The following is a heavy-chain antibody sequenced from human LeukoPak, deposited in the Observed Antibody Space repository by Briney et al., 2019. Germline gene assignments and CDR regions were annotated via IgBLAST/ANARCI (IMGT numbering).Heavy chain of an antibody. CDR3: VSLCSGGSCYLESRWFDP. J-gene: IGHJ5*02. Sequence: SETLSLTCAVAGYSISSGYYWGRIRQPPGKGLEWIGSIYHSGTTYYNPSLKSRVTISVDTSKNQFSLKLSSVTAADTAVYYCVSLCSGGSCYLESRWFDPWGQGTLVTVSS. D-gene: IGHD2-15*01. V-gene: IGHV4-38-2*01. CDR1: GYSISSGYY. CDR2: IYHSGTT.